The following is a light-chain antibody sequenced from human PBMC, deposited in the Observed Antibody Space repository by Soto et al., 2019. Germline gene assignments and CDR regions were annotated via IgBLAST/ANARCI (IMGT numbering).Light chain of an antibody. CDR3: QEYNNWPWT. Sequence: EIVMTQSPATLSVSPGEGATLSCWSSQSVNSNLAWYQQKPVQAPRPLIIGASSRDPGIPSGFSSSESGTEFTLTISSHQSEDLAVYYCQEYNNWPWTFGLRTKVEV. CDR2: GAS. V-gene: IGKV3-15*01. CDR1: QSVNSN. J-gene: IGKJ1*01.